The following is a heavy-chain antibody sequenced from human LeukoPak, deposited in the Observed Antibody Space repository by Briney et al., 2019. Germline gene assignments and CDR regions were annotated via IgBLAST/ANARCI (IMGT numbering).Heavy chain of an antibody. V-gene: IGHV1-2*02. D-gene: IGHD3-22*01. J-gene: IGHJ4*02. Sequence: ASVKVSCKASGYTFTGHYIHWVRQAPGQGLEWMGWINPKNAATNYAQKFQGRVTMTRDTSISTAYMELSRLRSDDTAVYYCARRLDSSGYYYLDYWGQGTLVTVSS. CDR2: INPKNAAT. CDR1: GYTFTGHY. CDR3: ARRLDSSGYYYLDY.